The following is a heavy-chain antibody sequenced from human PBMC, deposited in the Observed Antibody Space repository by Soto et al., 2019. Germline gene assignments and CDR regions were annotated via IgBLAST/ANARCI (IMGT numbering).Heavy chain of an antibody. Sequence: GGSLRLSCAASGFTVSSNYMSWVRQAPGKGLEWVSVIYSGGSTYYADSVKGRFTISRDNSKNTLYLQMNSPRAEDTAVYYCARPQWLHYGMDVWGQGTTVTVSS. J-gene: IGHJ6*02. CDR2: IYSGGST. D-gene: IGHD6-19*01. V-gene: IGHV3-53*01. CDR3: ARPQWLHYGMDV. CDR1: GFTVSSNY.